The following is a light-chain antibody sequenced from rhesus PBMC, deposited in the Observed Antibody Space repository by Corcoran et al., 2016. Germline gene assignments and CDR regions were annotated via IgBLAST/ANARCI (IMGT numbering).Light chain of an antibody. CDR3: QQHNRHPLT. J-gene: IGKJ4*01. CDR1: QGFCSY. V-gene: IGKV1-28*03. CDR2: AAS. Sequence: DIQMTQSPSSLSASVGDTVTITCRASQGFCSYLNWFQQKPGKAPKLLINAASSLQSGVPSRFSGSGSGTAFTLTITSLPPDDFAGYYCQQHNRHPLTFGGGAKVEL.